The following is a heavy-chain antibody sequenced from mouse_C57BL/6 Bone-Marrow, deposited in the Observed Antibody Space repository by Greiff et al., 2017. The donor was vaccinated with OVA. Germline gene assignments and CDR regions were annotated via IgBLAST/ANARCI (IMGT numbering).Heavy chain of an antibody. CDR1: GYTFTSYW. CDR3: ARDYGSSRGY. Sequence: QVQLQQPGAELVRPGTSVKLSFEASGYTFTSYWLHWVKQRPGQGLAWIGVIDPSDSYTNYNQKFKGKATLTVDTSSSTAYMQLSSLTSEDSAVYYCARDYGSSRGYWGQGTTLTVSS. J-gene: IGHJ2*01. V-gene: IGHV1-59*01. CDR2: IDPSDSYT. D-gene: IGHD1-1*01.